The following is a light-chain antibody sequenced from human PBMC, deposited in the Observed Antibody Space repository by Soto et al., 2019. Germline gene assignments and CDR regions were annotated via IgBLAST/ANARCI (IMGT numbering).Light chain of an antibody. V-gene: IGKV3-11*01. CDR1: QSVSSY. J-gene: IGKJ2*01. CDR3: QQRSKWPPRYT. Sequence: EIVLTQSPATLSLSPGERATLSCRASQSVSSYLAWYQQKPGQAPRLLIYDASNRATGIPARFSGSGSGTGFTLTISSLEPEDFAVYFCQQRSKWPPRYTFGQGTKLEIK. CDR2: DAS.